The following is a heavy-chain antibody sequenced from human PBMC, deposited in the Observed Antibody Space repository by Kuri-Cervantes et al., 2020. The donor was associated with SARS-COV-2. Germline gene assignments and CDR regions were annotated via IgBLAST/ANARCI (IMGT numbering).Heavy chain of an antibody. V-gene: IGHV3-30*03. CDR1: GFTFSSYG. CDR2: ISYDGSNK. J-gene: IGHJ4*02. Sequence: GESLKISCAASGFTFSSYGMHWVRQAPGKGLEWVAVISYDGSNKYYADSVKDRFTISRDNSKNTLYLQMNSLRAEDTAVYYCARGLGSPNCSSTSCYIATSFDIWGQGTLVTVSS. CDR3: ARGLGSPNCSSTSCYIATSFDI. D-gene: IGHD2-2*02.